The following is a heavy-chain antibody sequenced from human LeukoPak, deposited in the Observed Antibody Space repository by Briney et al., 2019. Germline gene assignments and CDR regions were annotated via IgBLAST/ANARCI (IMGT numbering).Heavy chain of an antibody. V-gene: IGHV3-21*01. CDR3: ASGVLRYFDWLLDY. D-gene: IGHD3-9*01. CDR2: ISSSSSYI. Sequence: GGSLRLSCAASGFTFSSYSMNWVRQAPGKGLEWVSSISSSSSYIYYADSVKGRFTISRDNAKNSLYLQMNSLRAEDTAVYYCASGVLRYFDWLLDYWGQGTLVTVSS. CDR1: GFTFSSYS. J-gene: IGHJ4*02.